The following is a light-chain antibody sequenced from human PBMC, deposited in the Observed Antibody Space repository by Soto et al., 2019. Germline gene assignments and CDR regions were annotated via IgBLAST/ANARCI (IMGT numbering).Light chain of an antibody. Sequence: DIQMTQSPSSLSASVGDRVTITCRASQSISNYLNWYQQKPGKAPKLLIFDASSLKSGVPSRFSGSGSGTEFTLTISSLQPDDFATYYCQQYDSYSWTFGQGTKVEIK. J-gene: IGKJ1*01. CDR3: QQYDSYSWT. CDR1: QSISNY. V-gene: IGKV1-5*01. CDR2: DAS.